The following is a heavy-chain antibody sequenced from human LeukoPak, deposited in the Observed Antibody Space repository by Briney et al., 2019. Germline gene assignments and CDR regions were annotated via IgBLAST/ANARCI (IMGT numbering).Heavy chain of an antibody. Sequence: GGSLRLSCSASGFPFNTYAIHWVLQAPGKGLEYVAGISSNGDNTDFADSAKGRFTISRDNSKSTLFLQMNSLRAEDTAVYFCTRDSALLGVAFDLWGQGTVVTVSS. CDR2: ISSNGDNT. J-gene: IGHJ3*01. V-gene: IGHV3-64D*06. CDR3: TRDSALLGVAFDL. D-gene: IGHD2-15*01. CDR1: GFPFNTYA.